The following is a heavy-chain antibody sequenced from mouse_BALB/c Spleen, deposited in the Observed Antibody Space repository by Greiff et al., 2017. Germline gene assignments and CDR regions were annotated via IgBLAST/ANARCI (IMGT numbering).Heavy chain of an antibody. J-gene: IGHJ4*01. Sequence: VMLVESGPGLVAPSQSLSITCTVSGFSLTSYGVHWVRQPPGKGLEWLGVIWAGGSTNYNSALMSRLSISKDNSKSQVFLKMNSLQTDDTAMYYCARTTVVHYYAMDYWGQGTSVTVSS. D-gene: IGHD1-1*01. CDR1: GFSLTSYG. V-gene: IGHV2-9*02. CDR3: ARTTVVHYYAMDY. CDR2: IWAGGST.